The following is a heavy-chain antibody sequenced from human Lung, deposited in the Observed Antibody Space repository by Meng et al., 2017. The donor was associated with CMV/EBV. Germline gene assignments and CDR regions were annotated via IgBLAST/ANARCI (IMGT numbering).Heavy chain of an antibody. CDR2: IIPILCIA. J-gene: IGHJ6*01. CDR1: GGTFSSYA. CDR3: SRTPNRYCSSTSCDGRYYGLDV. Sequence: SSVXVSXKASGGTFSSYAISWVRQAPGQGLEWMGGIIPILCIANYAQKFQGRVTITADKSTSTAYMELSSLRSEDTAVYYCSRTPNRYCSSTSCDGRYYGLDVWXQRTTVTVSS. V-gene: IGHV1-69*10. D-gene: IGHD2-2*01.